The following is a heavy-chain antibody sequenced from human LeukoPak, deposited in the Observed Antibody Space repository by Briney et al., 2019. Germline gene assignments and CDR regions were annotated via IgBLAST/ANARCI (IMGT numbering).Heavy chain of an antibody. CDR3: ARDLPDIVVVPAAIGDAFDI. Sequence: ETLSLTCTVAGGSMSYHYWSWVRQAPGKGLEWVSSISSSSSYIYYADSVKGRFTISRDNAKNSLYLQMNSLRAEDTAVYYCARDLPDIVVVPAAIGDAFDIWGQGTMVTVSS. J-gene: IGHJ3*02. D-gene: IGHD2-2*01. V-gene: IGHV3-21*01. CDR1: GGSMSYHY. CDR2: ISSSSSYI.